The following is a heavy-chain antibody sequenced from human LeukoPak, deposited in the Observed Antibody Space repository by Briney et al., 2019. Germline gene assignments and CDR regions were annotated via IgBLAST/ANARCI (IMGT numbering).Heavy chain of an antibody. CDR2: INTNTGNP. Sequence: ASVKVSCKASGYTFTSYAMNWVRQAPGQGLEWMGWINTNTGNPTYAQGFTGRFVFSLDTSVSTAYLQISSLKAEDTAVYYRARDNYDFWSGSYDYWGQGTLVTVSS. CDR3: ARDNYDFWSGSYDY. D-gene: IGHD3-3*01. J-gene: IGHJ4*02. CDR1: GYTFTSYA. V-gene: IGHV7-4-1*02.